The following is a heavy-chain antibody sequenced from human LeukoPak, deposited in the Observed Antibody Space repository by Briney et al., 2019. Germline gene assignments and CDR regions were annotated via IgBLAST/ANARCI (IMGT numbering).Heavy chain of an antibody. Sequence: GGSLRLSCAASGFTFSSYAMTWVRQAPGKGLEWVSGISGRGSSTYYADSVKGRFTISRDNSKNTLYLQMNSLRAEDTAIYYCARDGQYSSSAGDFDYWGQGTLVTVSS. V-gene: IGHV3-23*01. CDR1: GFTFSSYA. CDR2: ISGRGSST. CDR3: ARDGQYSSSAGDFDY. J-gene: IGHJ4*02. D-gene: IGHD6-6*01.